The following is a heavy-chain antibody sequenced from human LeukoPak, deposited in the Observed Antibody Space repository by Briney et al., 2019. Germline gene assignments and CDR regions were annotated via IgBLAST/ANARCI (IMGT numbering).Heavy chain of an antibody. CDR1: GFTFSDYY. J-gene: IGHJ4*02. D-gene: IGHD3-22*01. V-gene: IGHV3-11*01. CDR2: ISSSGSTI. CDR3: ARVQPHYYDSSGYPPDY. Sequence: GGSLRLSCVASGFTFSDYYMSWIRQAPGKGLEWVSYISSSGSTIYYADSVKGRFTISRDNAKNSLYLQMNSLRAEDTAVYYCARVQPHYYDSSGYPPDYWGQGTLVTVSS.